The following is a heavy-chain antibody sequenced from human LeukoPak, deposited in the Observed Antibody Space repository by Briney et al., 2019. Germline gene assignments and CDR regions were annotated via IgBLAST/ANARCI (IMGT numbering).Heavy chain of an antibody. CDR1: AFTFSNYE. V-gene: IGHV3-48*03. CDR3: ASTITMIVVVPRPHSPSFDY. CDR2: HSSSGTTI. D-gene: IGHD3-22*01. Sequence: PGGSLRLSCAASAFTFSNYEMNWVRQAPGKGLEWVTYHSSSGTTIYYADSVKGRFTISRDNAKNSLYLQMNSLRAEDTAVYYCASTITMIVVVPRPHSPSFDYWGQGTLVTVSS. J-gene: IGHJ4*02.